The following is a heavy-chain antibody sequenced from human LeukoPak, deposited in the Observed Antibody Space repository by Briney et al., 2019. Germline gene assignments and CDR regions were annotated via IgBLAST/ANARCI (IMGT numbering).Heavy chain of an antibody. J-gene: IGHJ5*02. V-gene: IGHV3-23*01. CDR2: ISGSGGST. CDR3: AKDAYCSGGSCYWLHNWFDP. D-gene: IGHD2-15*01. Sequence: GGSLRLSCAASGFTFSSYAMSWVRQAPGKGLEWVSAISGSGGSTYYADSVKGRFAISRDNSKNTLYLQMNSLRAEDTAVYYCAKDAYCSGGSCYWLHNWFDPWGQGTLVTVSS. CDR1: GFTFSSYA.